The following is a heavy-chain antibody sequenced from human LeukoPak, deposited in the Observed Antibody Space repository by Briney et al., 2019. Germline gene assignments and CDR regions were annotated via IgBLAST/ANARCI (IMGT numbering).Heavy chain of an antibody. J-gene: IGHJ4*02. CDR3: TTQHYDILTGYPYYFDY. CDR1: GFTFSNAW. CDR2: IKSKTDGGTA. D-gene: IGHD3-9*01. V-gene: IGHV3-15*01. Sequence: GGPLRLSCAASGFTFSNAWMSWVRQAPGKGLEWVGRIKSKTDGGTADYAAPVKGRFTISRDDSKNTLYLQMNSLKTEDAAVYYCTTQHYDILTGYPYYFDYWGQGTLVTVSS.